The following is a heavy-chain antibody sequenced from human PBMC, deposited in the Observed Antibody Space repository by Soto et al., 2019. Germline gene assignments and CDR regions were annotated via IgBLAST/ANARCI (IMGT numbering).Heavy chain of an antibody. V-gene: IGHV5-51*03. CDR1: GDTFTSYW. Sequence: EVQLVQSGAEVKKPGESLKISCKGSGDTFTSYWIGWVCQMPGKGLEWMGIICPGDSDTRYSPSFQGQVTISVDKSISTAYLQWSSLKASDTAMYYCATAHSSGWYETLYYWGQGTLVTVSS. D-gene: IGHD6-19*01. CDR3: ATAHSSGWYETLYY. CDR2: ICPGDSDT. J-gene: IGHJ4*02.